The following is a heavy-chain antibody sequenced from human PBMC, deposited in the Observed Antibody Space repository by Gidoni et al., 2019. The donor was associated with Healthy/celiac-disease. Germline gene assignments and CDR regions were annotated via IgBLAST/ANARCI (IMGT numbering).Heavy chain of an antibody. D-gene: IGHD2-2*01. CDR3: ANLDIVVVPAAIHPAFDI. CDR2: ISYDGSNK. CDR1: SSYG. Sequence: SSYGMHWVRQAPGKGLEWVAVISYDGSNKYYADSVKGRFTISRDNSKNTLYLQMNSLRAEDTAVYYCANLDIVVVPAAIHPAFDIWGQGTMVTVSS. J-gene: IGHJ3*02. V-gene: IGHV3-30*18.